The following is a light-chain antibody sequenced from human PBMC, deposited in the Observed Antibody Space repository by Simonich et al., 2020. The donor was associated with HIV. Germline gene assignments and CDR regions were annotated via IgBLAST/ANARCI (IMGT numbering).Light chain of an antibody. V-gene: IGLV2-23*03. Sequence: QSALTQPASVSGSPGQAITISCTGTSSTVVSYDLVSWYQQHPGKDPKPLIYEGIKLLSGVSNRFSGSKSGTTASLTISGLQAEDEADYYCCSSAGFSTFNYVFGTGTKVTVL. CDR2: EGI. CDR3: CSSAGFSTFNYV. J-gene: IGLJ1*01. CDR1: SSTVVSYDL.